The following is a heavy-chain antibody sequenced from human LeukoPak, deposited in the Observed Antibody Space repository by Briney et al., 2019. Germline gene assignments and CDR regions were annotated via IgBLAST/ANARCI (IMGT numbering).Heavy chain of an antibody. D-gene: IGHD6-13*01. CDR3: ASGPGYSSSWYFDY. CDR2: ISSSGSTI. J-gene: IGHJ4*02. CDR1: GFTFNDYY. Sequence: GGSLRLSCAASGFTFNDYYMSWIRQAPGKGLEWVSYISSSGSTIYYADSVKGRFTISRDNAKNSLYLQMNSLRAEDTAVYYCASGPGYSSSWYFDYWGQGTLVTVSS. V-gene: IGHV3-11*04.